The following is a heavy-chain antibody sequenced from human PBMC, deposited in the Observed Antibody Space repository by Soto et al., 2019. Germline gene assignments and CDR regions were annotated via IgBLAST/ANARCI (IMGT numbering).Heavy chain of an antibody. CDR1: GGTFSSDS. CDR3: ARSGGLDRDFNY. CDR2: IIPMFDTP. J-gene: IGHJ4*02. V-gene: IGHV1-69*12. D-gene: IGHD2-15*01. Sequence: QVQLVQSGAEVKKPGSSVKVSCKASGGTFSSDSFSWVRQAPGQGLEWMGGIIPMFDTPIYAQKFQERVTITADESTSTAYMQLSSLISGDTAVYYCARSGGLDRDFNYWGQGSLVTVSS.